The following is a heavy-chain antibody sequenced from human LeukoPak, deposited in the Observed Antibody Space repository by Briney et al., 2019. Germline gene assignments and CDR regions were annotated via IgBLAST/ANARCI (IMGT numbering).Heavy chain of an antibody. CDR1: VFTFHDHG. V-gene: IGHV3-20*04. Sequence: GGSLRLSCTASVFTFHDHGMSWVRQVPGKGLEWVAGINWDGGSTGYGDSVKGRFTISRDNAKNSLYLQMNSLRAEDTAVYYCARDSFPRDEGSGSYLDYWGQGTLVTVSS. D-gene: IGHD1-26*01. CDR3: ARDSFPRDEGSGSYLDY. J-gene: IGHJ4*02. CDR2: INWDGGST.